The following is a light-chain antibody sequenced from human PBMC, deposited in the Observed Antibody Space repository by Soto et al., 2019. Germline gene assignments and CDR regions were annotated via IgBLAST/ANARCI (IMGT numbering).Light chain of an antibody. CDR2: AAS. J-gene: IGKJ1*01. Sequence: DIQRTQSSSTVSASVGDRATITRRASQVISTSLAWYQVMQGKAPKLLIYAASTLESGVPSRFRATLSWTECTLSISSLQPDDVATDYCQQYDTYSRTFGQGTKVDIK. V-gene: IGKV1-5*01. CDR1: QVISTS. CDR3: QQYDTYSRT.